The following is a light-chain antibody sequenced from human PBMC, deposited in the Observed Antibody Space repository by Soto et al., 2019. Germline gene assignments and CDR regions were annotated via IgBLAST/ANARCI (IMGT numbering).Light chain of an antibody. CDR1: SSDVGGYDY. J-gene: IGLJ1*01. CDR2: DVN. V-gene: IGLV2-14*03. Sequence: QSVLTQPASVSGSPGQSITISCTGTSSDVGGYDYVSWYQLHPGKAPKLMVFDVNNRPSGVSYRFSGSKSGNTASLTISGLQAEDEADYFCSSYSNSTAYLFGTGTKLTVL. CDR3: SSYSNSTAYL.